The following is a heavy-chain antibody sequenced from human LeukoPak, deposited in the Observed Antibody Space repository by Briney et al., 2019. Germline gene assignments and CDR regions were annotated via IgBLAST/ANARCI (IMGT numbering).Heavy chain of an antibody. CDR3: ARIPKSMPFDI. J-gene: IGHJ3*02. CDR1: GGSLRSYY. Sequence: PSETLSLTCTVSGGSLRSYYWSWLRQPAGKGLEWIGRIYTTGSTNYNPSLESRVIMSVDTSKNQFSLKLNSVTAADTAVYYCARIPKSMPFDIWGQGTMVTVSS. CDR2: IYTTGST. D-gene: IGHD2-2*01. V-gene: IGHV4-4*07.